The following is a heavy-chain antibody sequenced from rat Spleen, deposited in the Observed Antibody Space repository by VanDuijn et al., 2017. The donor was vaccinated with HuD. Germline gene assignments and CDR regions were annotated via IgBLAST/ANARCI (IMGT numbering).Heavy chain of an antibody. CDR3: ATQHYYDGYYRDY. CDR2: IWGNGDT. Sequence: QVQLKESGPGLVQPSQTLSLTCTVSGIPLSTYGVIWVRQPPGKGLEWMGVIWGNGDTNYKSPLKSRLSISKDTSKSQVFLKMNNLQTEDTAMYFCATQHYYDGYYRDYWGQGVMVTVSS. V-gene: IGHV2S61*01. CDR1: GIPLSTYG. J-gene: IGHJ2*01. D-gene: IGHD1-12*03.